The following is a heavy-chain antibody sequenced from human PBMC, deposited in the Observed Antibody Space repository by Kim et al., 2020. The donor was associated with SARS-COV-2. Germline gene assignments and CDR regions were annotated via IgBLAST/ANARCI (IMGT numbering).Heavy chain of an antibody. J-gene: IGHJ4*02. V-gene: IGHV3-15*01. CDR3: TTNYDILTGSYY. D-gene: IGHD3-9*01. Sequence: DYAAPVKGRFTISRDDSNNTLYLQMNSLKTEDTAVYYCTTNYDILTGSYYWGQGTLVTVSS.